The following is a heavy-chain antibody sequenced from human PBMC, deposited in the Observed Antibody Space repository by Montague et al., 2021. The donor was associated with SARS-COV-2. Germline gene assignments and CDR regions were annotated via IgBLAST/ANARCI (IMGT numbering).Heavy chain of an antibody. D-gene: IGHD3-22*01. J-gene: IGHJ4*02. CDR1: GGSFGDDH. V-gene: IGHV4-34*01. CDR3: ARGHLSVSMIVVVFTSASYYFDH. CDR2: IKQSGST. Sequence: SETLSLTCAVYGGSFGDDHWSWIRQPPGKGLEWIGDIKQSGSTNXNPSLKSRVTISVDTSKNQFSLKLTSVTAADTAVYFCARGHLSVSMIVVVFTSASYYFDHWGRGAQVTVSS.